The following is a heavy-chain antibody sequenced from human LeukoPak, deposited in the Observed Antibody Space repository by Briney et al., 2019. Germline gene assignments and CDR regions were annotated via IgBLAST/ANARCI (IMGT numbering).Heavy chain of an antibody. Sequence: SVKVSCKASGGTFSSYAISWVRQAPGQGLEWMGGIIPIFGTANYAQKFQGRVTITADESTSTAYMELSSLRSEDTAVYYCARAEGADIAAAAYFDYWGQGTLVTVSS. J-gene: IGHJ4*02. CDR1: GGTFSSYA. CDR2: IIPIFGTA. V-gene: IGHV1-69*13. D-gene: IGHD6-13*01. CDR3: ARAEGADIAAAAYFDY.